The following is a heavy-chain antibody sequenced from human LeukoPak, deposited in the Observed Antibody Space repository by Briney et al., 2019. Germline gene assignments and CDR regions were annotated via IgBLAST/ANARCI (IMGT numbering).Heavy chain of an antibody. D-gene: IGHD4-17*01. CDR2: IYPGDSDT. CDR3: ARRILAFDYGVYISYFDY. J-gene: IGHJ4*02. Sequence: GESLRISCKGSGYSFTSYWIGWVRQMPGKGLEWMGIIYPGDSDTRYSPSFQGQVTISADKSISTAYLQWSSLKASDTAMYYCARRILAFDYGVYISYFDYWGQGTLVTVSS. V-gene: IGHV5-51*01. CDR1: GYSFTSYW.